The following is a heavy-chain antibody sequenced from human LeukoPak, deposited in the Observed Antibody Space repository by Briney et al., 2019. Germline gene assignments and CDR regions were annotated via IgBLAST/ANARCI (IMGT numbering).Heavy chain of an antibody. Sequence: GGSLRLSCEASGFTFRNYGVHWVRQAPGKGLEWVAVISYDGGHQYSADSVKGRFTLSRDNSKNTVYLQLNSLRAGDTAVYYCAKDRRMMSAYYGMDVWGQGTPVTVSS. V-gene: IGHV3-30*18. CDR3: AKDRRMMSAYYGMDV. CDR1: GFTFRNYG. CDR2: ISYDGGHQ. J-gene: IGHJ6*02. D-gene: IGHD3-16*01.